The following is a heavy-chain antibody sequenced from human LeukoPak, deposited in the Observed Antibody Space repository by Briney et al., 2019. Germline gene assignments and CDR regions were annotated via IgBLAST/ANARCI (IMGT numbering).Heavy chain of an antibody. CDR3: ARLKVHYDILTGYYPDAFDI. D-gene: IGHD3-9*01. V-gene: IGHV4-39*07. CDR2: IYYSGST. J-gene: IGHJ3*02. Sequence: NPSETLSLTCTVSGGSISSSSYYWGWIRQPPGKGLEWIGSIYYSGSTYYNPSLKSRVTISVDTSKNQFSLKLSSVTAADTAVYYCARLKVHYDILTGYYPDAFDIWGQGTMVTVSS. CDR1: GGSISSSSYY.